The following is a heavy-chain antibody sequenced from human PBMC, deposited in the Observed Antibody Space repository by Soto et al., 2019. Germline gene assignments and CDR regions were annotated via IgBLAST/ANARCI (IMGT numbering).Heavy chain of an antibody. D-gene: IGHD6-13*01. CDR1: GGTFSSYT. CDR2: IIPILGIA. V-gene: IGHV1-69*02. CDR3: ARAYSSSWESFDY. J-gene: IGHJ4*02. Sequence: ASVKVSCKASGGTFSSYTISWVRQAPGQGLEWMGRIIPILGIANYAQKFQGRVTITADKSTSTAYMELSSLRSEDTAVYYCARAYSSSWESFDYWGQGTLVTVS.